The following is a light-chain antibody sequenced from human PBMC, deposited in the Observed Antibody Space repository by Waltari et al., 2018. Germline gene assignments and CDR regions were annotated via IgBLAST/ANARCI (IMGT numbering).Light chain of an antibody. V-gene: IGLV1-44*01. CDR3: AAWDDSVNGYV. CDR2: TDN. Sequence: QSVLTQPPSASGTPGERVTISCSGSRSNIGDNAVTWYQHLPGAAPELLIYTDNCRPAGVPARFSGSKSGTSASLGISVLQSEDEATYYCAAWDDSVNGYVFGSGTEVTVL. CDR1: RSNIGDNA. J-gene: IGLJ1*01.